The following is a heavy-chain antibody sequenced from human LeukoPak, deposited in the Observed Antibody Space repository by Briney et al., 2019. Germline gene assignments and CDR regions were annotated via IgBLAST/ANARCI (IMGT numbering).Heavy chain of an antibody. D-gene: IGHD3-10*01. J-gene: IGHJ4*02. CDR2: MSYDGSNK. CDR1: GFTFSSYG. CDR3: AKDRLRGVIPYYFDY. Sequence: GGSLRLSCAASGFTFSSYGMHWVRQAPGKGLEWVAVMSYDGSNKYYADSVKGRFTISRDNSKNTLYLQMNSLRAEDTAVYYCAKDRLRGVIPYYFDYWGQGTLVTVSS. V-gene: IGHV3-30*18.